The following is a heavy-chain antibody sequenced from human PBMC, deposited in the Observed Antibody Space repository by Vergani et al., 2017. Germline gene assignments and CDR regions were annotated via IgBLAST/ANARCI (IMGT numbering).Heavy chain of an antibody. D-gene: IGHD3-10*02. J-gene: IGHJ3*01. CDR1: GFTFNNYA. CDR2: ISTGGERT. CDR3: ARDEGSVRGPSAFDV. V-gene: IGHV3-23*01. Sequence: EEQLLESGGGLVRPGGSLRLSCTASGFTFNNYAMDWVRRAPGKGLEWLSAISTGGERTFYSDSVKGRFIVSRDNSKNTLYLQMNSLRDEDTAIYYCARDEGSVRGPSAFDVWGPGTMVTVSS.